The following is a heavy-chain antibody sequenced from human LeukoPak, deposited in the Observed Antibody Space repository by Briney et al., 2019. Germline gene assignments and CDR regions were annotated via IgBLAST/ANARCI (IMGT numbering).Heavy chain of an antibody. J-gene: IGHJ6*02. D-gene: IGHD1-26*01. V-gene: IGHV4-30-4*01. Sequence: PSETLSLTCTVSGGSISSGDYYWSWIRQPPGKGLEWIGYIYYSGSTYYNPSLKSRVTISVDTSKNQFSLKLSSVTAADTAVYYCARCGSCGSDYYYYYGMDVWGQGTTVTVSS. CDR3: ARCGSCGSDYYYYYGMDV. CDR1: GGSISSGDYY. CDR2: IYYSGST.